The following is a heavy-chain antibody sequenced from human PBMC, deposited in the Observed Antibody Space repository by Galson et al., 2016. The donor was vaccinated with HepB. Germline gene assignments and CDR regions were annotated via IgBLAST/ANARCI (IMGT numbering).Heavy chain of an antibody. CDR3: AEGEYSTSSRIDY. Sequence: SLRLSCAVSGFTFSSYAMHWVRQAPGKGLDWVAVISYDGRNAFHTDFVKGRFSISRDNSKNTLYLQMNNLRSEDTAVYYCAEGEYSTSSRIDYWGQGTLVTVSS. D-gene: IGHD6-6*01. J-gene: IGHJ4*02. V-gene: IGHV3-30*04. CDR1: GFTFSSYA. CDR2: ISYDGRNA.